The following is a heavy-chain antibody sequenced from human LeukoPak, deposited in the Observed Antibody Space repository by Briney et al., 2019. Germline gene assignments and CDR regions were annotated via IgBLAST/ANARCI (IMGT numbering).Heavy chain of an antibody. D-gene: IGHD6-19*01. V-gene: IGHV3-23*01. J-gene: IGHJ4*02. CDR2: ISGSGGST. CDR1: GFTFSSYA. CDR3: ARLKQWLVQGYFDY. Sequence: GGPLRLSCAASGFTFSSYAMSWVRQAPGKGLEWVSAISGSGGSTYYADSVKGRFTISRDNSKNTLYLQMNSLRAEDTAVYYCARLKQWLVQGYFDYWGQGTLVTVSS.